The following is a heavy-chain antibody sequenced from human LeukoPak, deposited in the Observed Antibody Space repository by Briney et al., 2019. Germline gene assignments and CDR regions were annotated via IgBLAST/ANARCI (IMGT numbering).Heavy chain of an antibody. J-gene: IGHJ3*02. D-gene: IGHD6-13*01. CDR1: GYTFTNYG. CDR3: ARDQSVRLLQTSSTYFKHVFAI. CDR2: ISASNGNT. Sequence: ASVRLSCTTSGYTFTNYGISWVRQAPGLGLEWMGWISASNGNTNYAQKVQGRVTMTTDTSTSTAYMELRSLRFDDTAVYYCARDQSVRLLQTSSTYFKHVFAIWGQGSMVTVSS. V-gene: IGHV1-18*01.